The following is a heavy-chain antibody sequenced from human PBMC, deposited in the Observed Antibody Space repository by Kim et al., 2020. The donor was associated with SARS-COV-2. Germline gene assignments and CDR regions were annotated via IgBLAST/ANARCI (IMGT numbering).Heavy chain of an antibody. D-gene: IGHD2-2*01. Sequence: SSSYIYYADSVKGRFTISRDNAKNSLYLQMNSLRAEDTAVYYCAGSTSFIDWGQGTLVTVSS. CDR2: SSSYI. J-gene: IGHJ4*02. V-gene: IGHV3-21*01. CDR3: AGSTSFID.